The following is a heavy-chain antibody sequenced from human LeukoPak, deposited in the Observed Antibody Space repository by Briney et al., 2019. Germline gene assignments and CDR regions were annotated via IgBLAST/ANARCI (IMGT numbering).Heavy chain of an antibody. CDR1: GFTFSSYG. Sequence: PGGSLRLSCAASGFTFSSYGMHWVRQAPGKGLEWVAVISYDGSNKYYADSVKGRFTISRDNSKNTLYLQMNSLRAEDTAVYYCAKDLVGNDVEYYYYYSMDVWGKGTTVTVSS. D-gene: IGHD1-1*01. V-gene: IGHV3-30*18. J-gene: IGHJ6*04. CDR2: ISYDGSNK. CDR3: AKDLVGNDVEYYYYYSMDV.